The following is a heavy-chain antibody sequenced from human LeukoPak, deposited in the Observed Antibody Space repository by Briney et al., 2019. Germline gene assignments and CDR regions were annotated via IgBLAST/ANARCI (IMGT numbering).Heavy chain of an antibody. CDR1: GFTFSSYW. Sequence: PGGSLRLSCAASGFTFSSYWMSWVRQAPGKGLEWVANTKQDGSEKYYVDSVKGRFTISRDNAKNLLYLQMNSLRAEDTAVYYCARDGGYYDSRSKLRGNYWGQGTLVTVSS. J-gene: IGHJ4*02. V-gene: IGHV3-7*01. CDR3: ARDGGYYDSRSKLRGNY. CDR2: TKQDGSEK. D-gene: IGHD3-22*01.